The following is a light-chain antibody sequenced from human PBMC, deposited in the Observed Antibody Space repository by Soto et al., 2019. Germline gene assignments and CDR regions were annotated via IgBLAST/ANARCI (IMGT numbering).Light chain of an antibody. V-gene: IGLV1-51*01. CDR3: GTWDSSLSAWV. J-gene: IGLJ3*02. Sequence: QSVLTQPPSVSAAPGQTVTISCSGSSSNIGNNYVSWYQQLPGTAPKLLMYDNNKRPSGIPYRFSGSTSGTSATLGITGLQPGEEADDYCGTWDSSLSAWVFGGGTKVTVL. CDR1: SSNIGNNY. CDR2: DNN.